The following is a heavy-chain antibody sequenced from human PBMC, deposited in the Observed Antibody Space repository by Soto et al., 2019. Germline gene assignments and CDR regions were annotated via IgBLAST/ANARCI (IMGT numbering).Heavy chain of an antibody. J-gene: IGHJ5*02. CDR2: VYASGTT. Sequence: SETLSLTCSVSGGSISKFYWCWIRKTAGKGLGWMGRVYASGTTDYNPSLRRRVAMSVDISKKTCSVSLTSVTAADTGGYYCVRNGSKTIRDWFDTWGQGT. CDR1: GGSISKFY. CDR3: VRNGSKTIRDWFDT. V-gene: IGHV4-4*07. D-gene: IGHD2-2*02.